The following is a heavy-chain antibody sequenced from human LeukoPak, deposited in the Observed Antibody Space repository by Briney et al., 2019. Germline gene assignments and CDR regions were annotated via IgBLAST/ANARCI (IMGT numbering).Heavy chain of an antibody. D-gene: IGHD3-3*01. J-gene: IGHJ5*02. Sequence: SETLSLTCTVSGGSIGSGTYYWGWLRQSPGKGLEWIGSIYYSGSTNYNPSLKSRVTISVDTSKNQFSLKLSSVTAADTAVYYCARVGNPLVTVFAWFDPWGQGTLVTVSS. CDR3: ARVGNPLVTVFAWFDP. V-gene: IGHV4-39*07. CDR2: IYYSGST. CDR1: GGSIGSGTYY.